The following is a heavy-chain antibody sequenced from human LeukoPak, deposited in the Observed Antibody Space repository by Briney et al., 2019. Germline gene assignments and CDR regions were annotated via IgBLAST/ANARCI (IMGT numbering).Heavy chain of an antibody. D-gene: IGHD3-10*01. CDR2: IYYSGST. CDR1: GGSISSGGYY. J-gene: IGHJ5*02. V-gene: IGHV4-31*01. Sequence: SETLSHTRTVSGGSISSGGYYWSWIRQHPGKGLEWIGYIYYSGSTNYNPSRRSQFTISVDTSKNQFSLKLSSVTAADTAVYYCARDIKYYYGSGIYYRFDPWGQGTLVTVSS. CDR3: ARDIKYYYGSGIYYRFDP.